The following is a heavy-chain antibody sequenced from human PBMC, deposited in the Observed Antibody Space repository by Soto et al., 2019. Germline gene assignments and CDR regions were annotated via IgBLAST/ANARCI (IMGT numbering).Heavy chain of an antibody. J-gene: IGHJ5*02. V-gene: IGHV1-69*01. CDR2: IIPLFGTT. D-gene: IGHD2-2*01. Sequence: QVQLVQSEAEVRMHGSSVTVSCKASGGTFSTYPINWVRQAPGQGLEWMGGIIPLFGTTNYAQKFKGRVTITADEATSTAYMELSSLRAEDAAVYYCARGATHVTSWYFWFDPWGQGTQVTVSS. CDR1: GGTFSTYP. CDR3: ARGATHVTSWYFWFDP.